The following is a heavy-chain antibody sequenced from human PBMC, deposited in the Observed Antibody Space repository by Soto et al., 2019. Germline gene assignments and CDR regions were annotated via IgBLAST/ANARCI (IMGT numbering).Heavy chain of an antibody. CDR2: IYYGGTS. CDR1: GGSFSPNY. D-gene: IGHD2-15*01. J-gene: IGHJ5*02. CDR3: ARDLKEYCSDGKCNWFDP. Sequence: SETLSLTCTMSGGSFSPNYWSWIRQPPGKALEWVGYIYYGGTSSYNPSLKSRVTISFDASKNQISLQVRSATAADAAVYYCARDLKEYCSDGKCNWFDPWGQGTLVTVSS. V-gene: IGHV4-59*01.